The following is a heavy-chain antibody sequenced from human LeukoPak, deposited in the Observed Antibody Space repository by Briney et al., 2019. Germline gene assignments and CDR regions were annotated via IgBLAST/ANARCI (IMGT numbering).Heavy chain of an antibody. CDR1: GYSFNSNY. D-gene: IGHD5-24*01. V-gene: IGHV1-69*06. J-gene: IGHJ3*01. CDR2: IIPFSGTP. CDR3: ARSATRTATIIGLDAFAV. Sequence: SVKVSCKASGYSFNSNYMHWVRQAPGQGLEWMGGIIPFSGTPNYAQKFLGRVTLSVDKSTNTAYMELSSLTSEDTAVYHCARSATRTATIIGLDAFAVWGQGTKVTVSS.